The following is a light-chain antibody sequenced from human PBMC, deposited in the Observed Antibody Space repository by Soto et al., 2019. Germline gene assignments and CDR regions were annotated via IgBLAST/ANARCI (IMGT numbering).Light chain of an antibody. Sequence: EIVLTQSPATLSLAAGDSATLSCRASQTVSSYLAWYQQKPGQAPRLLIYDAFNRATGIPARFSGSGSGTDFTLTISSLEPEDFAVYYCQQRINWPLTFGGGTKVEIK. CDR2: DAF. CDR3: QQRINWPLT. CDR1: QTVSSY. J-gene: IGKJ4*01. V-gene: IGKV3-11*01.